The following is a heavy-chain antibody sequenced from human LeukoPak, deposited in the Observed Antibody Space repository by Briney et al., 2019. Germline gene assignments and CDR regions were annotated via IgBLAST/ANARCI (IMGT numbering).Heavy chain of an antibody. J-gene: IGHJ4*02. D-gene: IGHD2-2*01. CDR2: ISSSSSYI. V-gene: IGHV3-21*01. CDR1: GFTFSSYS. Sequence: PGGSLRLSCAASGFTFSSYSMNWVRQAPGEGLEWVSSISSSSSYIYYADSVKGRFTISRDNAKNSLYLQMNSLRAEDTAVYYCARDRCSSTSCPYYFDYWGQGTLVTVSS. CDR3: ARDRCSSTSCPYYFDY.